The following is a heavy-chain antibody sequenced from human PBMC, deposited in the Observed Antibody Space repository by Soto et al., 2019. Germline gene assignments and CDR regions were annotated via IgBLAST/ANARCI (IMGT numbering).Heavy chain of an antibody. J-gene: IGHJ4*02. D-gene: IGHD6-13*01. CDR1: GGSISSSNW. CDR3: ARAPHPLQQQLVRD. CDR2: IYHSGST. V-gene: IGHV4-4*02. Sequence: QVQLQESGPGLVKPSGTLSLTCAVSGGSISSSNWWSWVRQPPGKGLEWIGEIYHSGSTNYNPSLKSRINISVAKSKNQFSLKLSSVTAADTAVYYCARAPHPLQQQLVRDWGQGTLVTVSS.